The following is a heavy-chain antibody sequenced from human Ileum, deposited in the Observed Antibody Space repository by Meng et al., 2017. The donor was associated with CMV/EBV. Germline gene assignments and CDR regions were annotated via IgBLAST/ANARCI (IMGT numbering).Heavy chain of an antibody. Sequence: TFGSYSISWLRQAPGQGLEWMGGIIPIFGTANYAQKFQGRVTITTDESTSTAYMELSSLRSEDTAVYYCARVAYYDFWSGSYYFDYWGQGTLVTVSS. J-gene: IGHJ4*02. V-gene: IGHV1-69*05. D-gene: IGHD3-3*01. CDR1: TFGSYS. CDR3: ARVAYYDFWSGSYYFDY. CDR2: IIPIFGTA.